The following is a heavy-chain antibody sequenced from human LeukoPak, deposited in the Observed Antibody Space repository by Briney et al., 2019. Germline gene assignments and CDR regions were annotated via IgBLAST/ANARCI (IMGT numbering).Heavy chain of an antibody. V-gene: IGHV3-23*01. Sequence: GGSLRLSCAASGFTFKNYGMSWVRQAPGKGLEWVSGISGSGGSKYYADSVKGRFTISRDNSKNMLYLQMNSQRAEDTAVYYCAKGSNWGWGYYFDYWGQGTLVTVSS. J-gene: IGHJ4*02. CDR1: GFTFKNYG. D-gene: IGHD7-27*01. CDR2: ISGSGGSK. CDR3: AKGSNWGWGYYFDY.